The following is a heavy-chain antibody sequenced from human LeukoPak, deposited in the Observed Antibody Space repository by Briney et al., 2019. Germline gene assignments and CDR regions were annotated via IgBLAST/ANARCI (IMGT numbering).Heavy chain of an antibody. CDR2: VNADGGNT. Sequence: GGSMRLSCAASGFTFDNYRMSWVRQAPGKGLEWVSTVNADGGNTYYADSVKGRFTISRDNSKSTLILQMNSLRVEDTALYYCTKRVKYGGTWDHFADWGQGTLVTVSS. D-gene: IGHD1-26*01. CDR3: TKRVKYGGTWDHFAD. J-gene: IGHJ4*02. V-gene: IGHV3-23*01. CDR1: GFTFDNYR.